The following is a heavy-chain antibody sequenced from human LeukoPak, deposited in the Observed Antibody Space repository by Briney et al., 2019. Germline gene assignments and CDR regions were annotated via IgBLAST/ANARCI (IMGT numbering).Heavy chain of an antibody. V-gene: IGHV4-59*05. CDR2: IYYSGST. CDR3: ARSHYYYDSSGYRLLDFDY. J-gene: IGHJ4*02. D-gene: IGHD3-22*01. Sequence: SETLSLTCTVSGGSISSYYWSWIRQPPGKGLEWIGSIYYSGSTYYNPSLKSRVTISVDTSKNQFSLKLSSVTAADTAVYYRARSHYYYDSSGYRLLDFDYWGQGTLVTVSS. CDR1: GGSISSYY.